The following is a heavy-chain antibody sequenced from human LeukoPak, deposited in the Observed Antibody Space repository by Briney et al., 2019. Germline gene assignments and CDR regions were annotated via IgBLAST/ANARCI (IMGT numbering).Heavy chain of an antibody. CDR2: IIPILGIA. CDR3: ARDAIFGVVPDY. D-gene: IGHD3-3*01. CDR1: GGTFSSYA. J-gene: IGHJ4*02. Sequence: SVKVSCKASGGTFSSYAISWVRQAPGQGLEWMGRIIPILGIANYAQKFQGRVTITADKSTSTAYMELRSLRSDDTAVYYCARDAIFGVVPDYWGQGTLVTVSS. V-gene: IGHV1-69*04.